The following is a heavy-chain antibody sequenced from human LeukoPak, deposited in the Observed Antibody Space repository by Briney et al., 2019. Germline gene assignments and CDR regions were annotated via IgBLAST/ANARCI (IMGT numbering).Heavy chain of an antibody. J-gene: IGHJ1*01. CDR2: IFWDDDK. CDR3: AHIGSSSWYWGGGYFQH. D-gene: IGHD6-13*01. CDR1: GFSLTTSGVA. Sequence: ESGPTLVNPTQTLTLTCTFSGFSLTTSGVAVGWIRQPPGKALEWLALIFWDDDKRYSPSLKSRLTVTKDTSKKQVVLTMTNMDPVDTATYYCAHIGSSSWYWGGGYFQHWGQGTLVTVSS. V-gene: IGHV2-5*02.